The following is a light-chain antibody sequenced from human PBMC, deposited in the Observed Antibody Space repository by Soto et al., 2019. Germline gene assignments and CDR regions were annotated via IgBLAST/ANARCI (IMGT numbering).Light chain of an antibody. CDR2: DAS. Sequence: EIVLTQSPATLSLSPGERATLSCRASQSVSSYLAWYQQKPGQAPRLLIYDASNRSTGIPARSSGSRSGTAFTLTISSLQPEDVAVYDCQQRSNWLTYGGGTKVEIK. J-gene: IGKJ4*01. V-gene: IGKV3-11*01. CDR3: QQRSNWLT. CDR1: QSVSSY.